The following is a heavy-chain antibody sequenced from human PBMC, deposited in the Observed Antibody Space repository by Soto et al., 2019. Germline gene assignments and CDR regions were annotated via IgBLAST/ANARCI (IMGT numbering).Heavy chain of an antibody. CDR1: GYTFTSYA. J-gene: IGHJ3*02. Sequence: ASVKVCCKASGYTFTSYAMHWVRQAPGRRLEWMGWINAGNGNTKYSQKFQGRVTITRDTSASTAYMELSSLRSEDTAVYYCARVDVYCSGGSCYDTYDAFDIWGQGTMVTVSS. D-gene: IGHD2-15*01. V-gene: IGHV1-3*01. CDR2: INAGNGNT. CDR3: ARVDVYCSGGSCYDTYDAFDI.